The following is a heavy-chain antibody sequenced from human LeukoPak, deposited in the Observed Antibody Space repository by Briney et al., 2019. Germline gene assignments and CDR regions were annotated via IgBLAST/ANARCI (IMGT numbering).Heavy chain of an antibody. V-gene: IGHV1-69*13. D-gene: IGHD6-25*01. CDR3: GLSGNYYYYYMDV. J-gene: IGHJ6*03. CDR1: GGTFLTFA. Sequence: SVKVSCKASGGTFLTFAISWVRQAPGQGLEWMGGIIPIFGIPDSAQKFQGRLTITADESTTTAYMELSSLRSDDTAIYYCGLSGNYYYYYMDVWAKGTTVTISS. CDR2: IIPIFGIP.